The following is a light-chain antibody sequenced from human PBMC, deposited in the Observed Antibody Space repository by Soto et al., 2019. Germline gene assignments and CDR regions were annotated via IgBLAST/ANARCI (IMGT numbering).Light chain of an antibody. Sequence: DIVMTQSPDSLAVSLGERATINCKSSQSVLYSSNNKNYLVWYQQKPGQAPRLLIYGASSRATDIPDRFIGGGSGTEFTLTISSLHAEDVAVYYCQQFFHAPTFGQGTKVDNK. CDR1: QSVLYSSNNKNY. V-gene: IGKV4-1*01. CDR3: QQFFHAPT. CDR2: GAS. J-gene: IGKJ1*01.